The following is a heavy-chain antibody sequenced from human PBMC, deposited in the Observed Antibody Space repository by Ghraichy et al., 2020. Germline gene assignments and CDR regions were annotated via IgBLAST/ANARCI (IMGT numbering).Heavy chain of an antibody. D-gene: IGHD3-10*01. V-gene: IGHV4-59*11. Sequence: SQTLSLTCTVSGGSINSHYWSWIRQPPGRGLEWIAYVYYSGSTNYNPSLKSRVTISVDTSKNQFSLKLSSVTAADTAVYFCARNEGTYYHTSGLSGWYFDLWGRGTLLTVSS. J-gene: IGHJ2*01. CDR1: GGSINSHY. CDR2: VYYSGST. CDR3: ARNEGTYYHTSGLSGWYFDL.